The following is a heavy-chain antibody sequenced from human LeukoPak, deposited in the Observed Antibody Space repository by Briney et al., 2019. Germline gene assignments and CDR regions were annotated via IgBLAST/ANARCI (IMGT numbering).Heavy chain of an antibody. V-gene: IGHV3-30*02. CDR3: ARSVAGITWFDP. D-gene: IGHD6-19*01. CDR1: GFTFSNSG. J-gene: IGHJ5*02. Sequence: GGSLRLSCTASGFTFSNSGMHWVRQAPGKGLEWVAFIRYDGSNEFYVDSVKGRFTISRDNSMNTLNLQMSSLRPEDTAVYYCARSVAGITWFDPWGQGTLVTVSS. CDR2: IRYDGSNE.